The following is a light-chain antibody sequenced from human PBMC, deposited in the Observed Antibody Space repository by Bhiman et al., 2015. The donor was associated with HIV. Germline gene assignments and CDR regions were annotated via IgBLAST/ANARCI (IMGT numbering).Light chain of an antibody. CDR1: KLGDKY. Sequence: SYDLTQSPSVSVSPGQTASIPCSGDKLGDKYACWYQQRPGQSPVLVIYQDNKRPSGIPGRFSGSNSGNTATLTITGTQAMDEADYYCQAWDSSTVVFGGGTKLTVL. CDR3: QAWDSSTVV. V-gene: IGLV3-1*01. J-gene: IGLJ2*01. CDR2: QDN.